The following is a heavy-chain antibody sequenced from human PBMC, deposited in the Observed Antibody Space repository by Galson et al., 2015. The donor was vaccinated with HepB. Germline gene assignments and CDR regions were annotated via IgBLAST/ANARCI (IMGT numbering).Heavy chain of an antibody. CDR2: IKSKTDGGTT. Sequence: SLRLSCAASGFTFSNAWMNWVRQAPGKGLEWVGRIKSKTDGGTTDYAAPVKGRFTISRDDSKNTLYLQMNSLKTEDTAVYYCTSGYCSSTSCYTDFGYWGQGTLVTVSS. D-gene: IGHD2-2*02. J-gene: IGHJ4*02. V-gene: IGHV3-15*07. CDR1: GFTFSNAW. CDR3: TSGYCSSTSCYTDFGY.